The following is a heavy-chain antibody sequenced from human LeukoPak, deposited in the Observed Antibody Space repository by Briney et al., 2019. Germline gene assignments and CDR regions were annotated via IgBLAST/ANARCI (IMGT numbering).Heavy chain of an antibody. CDR3: ARGRADYYDSSGYQDAFDI. Sequence: PSETLSLTCTVSGGSISSGSYYWSWIRQPAGKGLEWIGRIYTSGSTNYNPSLKSRVTISVDTSKNQFSLKLSSVTAADTAVYYCARGRADYYDSSGYQDAFDIWGQGTMVTVSS. CDR1: GGSISSGSYY. D-gene: IGHD3-22*01. V-gene: IGHV4-61*02. J-gene: IGHJ3*02. CDR2: IYTSGST.